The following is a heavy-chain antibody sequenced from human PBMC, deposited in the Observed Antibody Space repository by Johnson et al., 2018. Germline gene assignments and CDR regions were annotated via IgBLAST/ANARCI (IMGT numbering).Heavy chain of an antibody. V-gene: IGHV3-49*05. CDR3: GRGGLYPDV. D-gene: IGHD2/OR15-2a*01. J-gene: IGHJ6*02. CDR2: IRSKAYGGTT. Sequence: VQLVESGGGLVKPGRSXRLSCLGSGFTFGDYPMNWFCQSPGKGLEWLGVIRSKAYGGTTEYDASVKGRFIMSRDDSKNIVSLQMNSLKNEDTDVYYCGRGGLYPDVWGQGTTVTVSS. CDR1: GFTFGDYP.